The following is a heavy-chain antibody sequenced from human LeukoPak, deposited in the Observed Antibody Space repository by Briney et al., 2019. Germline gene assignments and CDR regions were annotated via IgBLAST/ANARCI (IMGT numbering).Heavy chain of an antibody. J-gene: IGHJ5*02. CDR2: ISYDGSNK. V-gene: IGHV3-30-3*01. Sequence: GGSLRLSCAASGFTFSSYAMHWVRQAPGKGLEWVAVISYDGSNKYYADSVKGRFTVSRDNAKNSLYLQMNSLRAEDTAVYFCARDPTHYYDSSAYYNWFDPWGQGTLVTVSS. CDR3: ARDPTHYYDSSAYYNWFDP. D-gene: IGHD3-22*01. CDR1: GFTFSSYA.